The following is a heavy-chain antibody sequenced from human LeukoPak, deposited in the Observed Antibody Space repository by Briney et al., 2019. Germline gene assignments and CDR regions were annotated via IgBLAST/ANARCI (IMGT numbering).Heavy chain of an antibody. D-gene: IGHD3-10*01. V-gene: IGHV3-9*01. CDR2: ISWNSGSI. CDR3: ARDSYYGSGSYYNGGFDY. Sequence: GRSLRLSCAVSGFTFDDHAMHWVRQAPGKGLEWVSGISWNSGSIGYADSVKGRFTISRDNAKNSLYLQMNSLSAEDTALYYCARDSYYGSGSYYNGGFDYWGQGTLVTVSS. CDR1: GFTFDDHA. J-gene: IGHJ4*02.